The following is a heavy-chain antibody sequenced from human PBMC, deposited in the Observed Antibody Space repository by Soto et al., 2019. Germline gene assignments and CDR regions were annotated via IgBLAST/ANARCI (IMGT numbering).Heavy chain of an antibody. CDR1: GFTFSSYA. Sequence: EVQLLESGGGLVQPGGSLRLSCAASGFTFSSYAMSWVRQAPXKXLXXVSAXSGSGGSTYYADSVKGRFTISRDNSKNTLYLQMNSLRAEDTAVYYXAKDSXXSXXXXXXXXXYXMDVWGQGTTVTVSS. CDR2: XSGSGGST. J-gene: IGHJ6*02. V-gene: IGHV3-23*01. CDR3: AKDSXXSXXXXXXXXXYXMDV.